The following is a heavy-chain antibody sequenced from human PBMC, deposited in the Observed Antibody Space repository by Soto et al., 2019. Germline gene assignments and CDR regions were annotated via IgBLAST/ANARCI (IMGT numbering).Heavy chain of an antibody. V-gene: IGHV1-3*05. CDR3: ARDSRINFDY. J-gene: IGHJ4*02. D-gene: IGHD2-15*01. CDR2: INAGNGNT. Sequence: QVQLVQSGAEEKKPGASVKVSCKASGYTFTSYAMDWVRQAPGQRLEWMGWINAGNGNTKYPQKFQGRVTITRDTSASTAYMELSSLRSEDTAVYYCARDSRINFDYWGQGTLVTVSS. CDR1: GYTFTSYA.